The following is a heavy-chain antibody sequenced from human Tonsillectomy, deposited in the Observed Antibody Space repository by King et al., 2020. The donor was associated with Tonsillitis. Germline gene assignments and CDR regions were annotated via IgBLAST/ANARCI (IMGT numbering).Heavy chain of an antibody. V-gene: IGHV1-46*01. D-gene: IGHD6-19*01. CDR2: INPSGGST. J-gene: IGHJ4*02. CDR3: AREGGLAVAGTMYYFDY. Sequence: QLVQSGAEVKKPGASVKVSCKASGYTFTSYYMHWVRQAPGQGLEWMGIINPSGGSTSYAQKFQGRVTMTRDTSTSTVYMELSSLRSEDTAVYYCAREGGLAVAGTMYYFDYWGQGTLVTVSS. CDR1: GYTFTSYY.